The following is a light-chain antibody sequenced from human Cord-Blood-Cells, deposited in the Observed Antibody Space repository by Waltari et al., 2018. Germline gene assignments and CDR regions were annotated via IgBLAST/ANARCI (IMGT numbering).Light chain of an antibody. CDR3: SSYTSSSTWV. V-gene: IGLV2-14*01. CDR2: DVS. J-gene: IGLJ3*02. CDR1: SSDVGGYNY. Sequence: QSALTQPAYVSGSPGQSITISCTGTSSDVGGYNYVSWYQQHPGKAPKPKSYDVSKRPSGVSNRFSGSKSGNTASLTISGLQAEDEADYYCSSYTSSSTWVFGGGTKLTVL.